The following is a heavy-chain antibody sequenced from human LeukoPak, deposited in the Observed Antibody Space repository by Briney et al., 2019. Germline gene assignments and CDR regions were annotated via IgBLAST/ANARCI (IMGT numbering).Heavy chain of an antibody. V-gene: IGHV3-53*01. CDR3: ARDSLSNGGKNLFAFDL. CDR2: IYSGGRT. CDR1: GFTVTSNY. J-gene: IGHJ3*01. D-gene: IGHD4-23*01. Sequence: GGSLRLSCVASGFTVTSNYMTWVRQAPGKGLEWVSIIYSGGRTYYADSVKGRFTVSRGNSKNILYLQMNSLRADDTALYYCARDSLSNGGKNLFAFDLWGQGTVVTVSS.